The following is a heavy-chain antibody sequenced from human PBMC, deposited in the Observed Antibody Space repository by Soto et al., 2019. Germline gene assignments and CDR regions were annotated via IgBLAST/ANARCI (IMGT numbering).Heavy chain of an antibody. CDR1: GFSLSTSGVG. CDR3: AHIKSLYYYDSSGYYDDWFDP. V-gene: IGHV2-5*02. J-gene: IGHJ5*02. D-gene: IGHD3-22*01. Sequence: QITLKESGPTLVKPTQTLTLTCTFSGFSLSTSGVGVGWIRQPPGKALEWLALIYWDDDKRYSPSLKSRLTITKDTSKNQVVLTMTNMDPVDTATYYCAHIKSLYYYDSSGYYDDWFDPWGQGTLVTVSS. CDR2: IYWDDDK.